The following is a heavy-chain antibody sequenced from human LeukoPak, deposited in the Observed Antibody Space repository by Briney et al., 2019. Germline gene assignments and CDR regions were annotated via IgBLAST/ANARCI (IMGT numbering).Heavy chain of an antibody. D-gene: IGHD2-2*02. Sequence: SETLSLTCSVSGGSISSSSYYWGWIRQPPGKGLEWIGNIYYSGSTYYNPSLKSRITISVDTSNNQFSLKLSSVTAADTAVYYCARSPSSSTTYYTFEYWGLGTLVTVSS. CDR1: GGSISSSSYY. CDR3: ARSPSSSTTYYTFEY. J-gene: IGHJ4*02. V-gene: IGHV4-39*07. CDR2: IYYSGST.